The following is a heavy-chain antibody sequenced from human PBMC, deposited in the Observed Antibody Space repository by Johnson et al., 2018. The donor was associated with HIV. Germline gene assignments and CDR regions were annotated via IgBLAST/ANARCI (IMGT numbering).Heavy chain of an antibody. D-gene: IGHD5-18*01. J-gene: IGHJ3*01. CDR3: AKGEAQEGWIQIRLYAFDF. CDR2: ISSSGSII. CDR1: GFTFSNAW. V-gene: IGHV3-11*04. Sequence: QEQLVESGGGVVQPGGSLRLSCAASGFTFSNAWMSWIRQAPGKGLEWVSYISSSGSIIYYGDSVKGRFIISRDNAKNSLYLQINSLRPEDSAVYYCAKGEAQEGWIQIRLYAFDFWGQGTLVTVSS.